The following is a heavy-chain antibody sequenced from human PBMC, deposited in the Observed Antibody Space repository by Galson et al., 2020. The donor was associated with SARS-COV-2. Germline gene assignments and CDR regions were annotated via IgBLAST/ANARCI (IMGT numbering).Heavy chain of an antibody. J-gene: IGHJ5*02. Sequence: GGSLRLSCAASGFTFSSYWMHWVRQAPGKGLVWVSRINSDGSSTSYADSVKGRFTISRDNAKNTLYLQMNSLRAEDTTVYYCARDFAVVVAAGWFDPWGQGTLVTVSS. CDR2: INSDGSST. D-gene: IGHD2-15*01. V-gene: IGHV3-74*01. CDR3: ARDFAVVVAAGWFDP. CDR1: GFTFSSYW.